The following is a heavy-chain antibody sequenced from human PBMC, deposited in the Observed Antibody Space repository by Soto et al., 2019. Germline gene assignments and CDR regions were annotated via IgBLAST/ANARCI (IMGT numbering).Heavy chain of an antibody. CDR1: GDSISSCCRY. V-gene: IGHV4-39*02. J-gene: IGHJ4*02. D-gene: IGHD2-15*01. Sequence: SETLSLTCSVSGDSISSCCRYWGWIRQSPGKRLEWIGGIYYSGSTYYNPSLKSRVSISIETSKNQFSLKLSSVTAADTAVYYCAREVGCSGGSCFLDYWGQGTLVTVSS. CDR2: IYYSGST. CDR3: AREVGCSGGSCFLDY.